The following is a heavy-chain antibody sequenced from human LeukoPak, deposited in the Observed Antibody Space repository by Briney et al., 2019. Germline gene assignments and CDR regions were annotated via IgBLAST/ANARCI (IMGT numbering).Heavy chain of an antibody. Sequence: SQTLSLTCTVSGGSISSGGYYWSWIRQHPGKGLEWIGYIYYSGSTYYNPSLKSRVTISVDTSKNQFSLKLSSVTAADTAVYYCARDVPGGMDVRGKGTTDTVSS. CDR2: IYYSGST. V-gene: IGHV4-31*03. J-gene: IGHJ6*04. CDR3: ARDVPGGMDV. CDR1: GGSISSGGYY.